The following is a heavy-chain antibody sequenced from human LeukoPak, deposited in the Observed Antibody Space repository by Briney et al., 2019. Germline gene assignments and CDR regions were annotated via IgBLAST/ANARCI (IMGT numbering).Heavy chain of an antibody. CDR2: ISSRGNT. Sequence: PSETLSLTCSVSGDSISNNDYYWDWIRQPPGKGLEWVASISSRGNTYHNPSLQSRFTISLDTSKNQISLNVRSVTAADTGVYYCVREVVTHDLYMDVWGKGTTVTVSS. J-gene: IGHJ6*04. V-gene: IGHV4-39*07. D-gene: IGHD3-22*01. CDR1: GDSISNNDYY. CDR3: VREVVTHDLYMDV.